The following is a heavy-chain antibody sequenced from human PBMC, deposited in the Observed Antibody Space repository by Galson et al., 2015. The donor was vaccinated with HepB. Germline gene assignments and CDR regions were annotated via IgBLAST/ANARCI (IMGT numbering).Heavy chain of an antibody. J-gene: IGHJ3*02. CDR3: ATGRSSWVGFISPFDI. CDR2: FDPEDAET. V-gene: IGHV1-24*01. D-gene: IGHD6-13*01. CDR1: GYTLSELS. Sequence: SVKVSCKVSGYTLSELSIHWVRQAPGKGLEWMGGFDPEDAETVYAQKFQGRVTMTEDTSTDTAYMELSSLRFEDTAVYYCATGRSSWVGFISPFDIWGQGTMVTVSS.